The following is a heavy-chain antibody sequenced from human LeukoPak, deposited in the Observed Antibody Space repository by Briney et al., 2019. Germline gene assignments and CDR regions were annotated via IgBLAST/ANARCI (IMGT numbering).Heavy chain of an antibody. CDR2: IYYSGST. CDR1: GGSISSYY. V-gene: IGHV4-59*08. CDR3: ARSLWYYYGMDV. Sequence: PSETLSLTCTVSGGSISSYYWSWIRQPPGKGLEWIGYIYYSGSTNYNPSLKSRVTISVDTSKNQFSLKLSSVTAADTAVYYCARSLWYYYGMDVWGQGTTVAVSS. J-gene: IGHJ6*02. D-gene: IGHD3-16*01.